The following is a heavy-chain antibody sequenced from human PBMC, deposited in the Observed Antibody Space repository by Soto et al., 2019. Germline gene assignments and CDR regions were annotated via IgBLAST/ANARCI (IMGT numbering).Heavy chain of an antibody. J-gene: IGHJ5*02. CDR2: ISSSSSTI. CDR3: ARQGSSWPPHWFDP. D-gene: IGHD6-13*01. CDR1: GFTFSSYS. V-gene: IGHV3-48*02. Sequence: EVQLVESGGGLVQPGGSLRLSCAASGFTFSSYSMNWVRQAPGKGLEWVSYISSSSSTIYYADSVKGRFTISRDNAKNSLYLQMNSLRDEDTAVYYCARQGSSWPPHWFDPWGQGTLVTVSS.